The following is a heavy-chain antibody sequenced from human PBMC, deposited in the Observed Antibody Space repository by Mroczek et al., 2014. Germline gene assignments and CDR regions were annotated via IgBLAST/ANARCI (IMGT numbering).Heavy chain of an antibody. CDR3: AREGMATEGPYYFDY. J-gene: IGHJ4*02. Sequence: QVQLQESGPGLVKPSETLSLTCTVSGGSISSYYWSWIRQPPGKGLEWIGYIYYSGSTNYNPSLKSRVTISVDTSKNQFSLKLSSVTAADTAVYYCAREGMATEGPYYFDYWGQGTLVTVS. CDR1: GGSISSYY. V-gene: IGHV4-59*01. CDR2: IYYSGST. D-gene: IGHD5-24*01.